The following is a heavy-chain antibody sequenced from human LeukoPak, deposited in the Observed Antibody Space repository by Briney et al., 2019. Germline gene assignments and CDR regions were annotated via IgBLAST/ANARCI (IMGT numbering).Heavy chain of an antibody. CDR3: ATTPTTWYFDL. CDR1: GXSFPSYW. D-gene: IGHD1-1*01. J-gene: IGHJ2*01. CDR2: IYPGDSDT. V-gene: IGHV5-51*01. Sequence: GESLKISFRVFGXSFPSYWIGWVRQMPGKGLEWMGIIYPGDSDTRYSPSFQGQVTISADKSTNTAYLQWSSLKASDTAMYYCATTPTTWYFDLWGRGTLVTVSS.